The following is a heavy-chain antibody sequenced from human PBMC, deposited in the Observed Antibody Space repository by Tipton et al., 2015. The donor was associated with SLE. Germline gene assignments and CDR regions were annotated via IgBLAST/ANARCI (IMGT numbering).Heavy chain of an antibody. Sequence: SLRLSCAASGFTFSSCAMYWVRQAPGKGLEWVAVISYDGTNKYYTDSVKGRFTISRDNSKNTLYLQMNSLRAEDTAVYYCARDGTAPGVVPAANPFRWLALGYFDYWGQGTLVTVSS. D-gene: IGHD2-2*01. J-gene: IGHJ4*02. V-gene: IGHV3-30*04. CDR3: ARDGTAPGVVPAANPFRWLALGYFDY. CDR2: ISYDGTNK. CDR1: GFTFSSCA.